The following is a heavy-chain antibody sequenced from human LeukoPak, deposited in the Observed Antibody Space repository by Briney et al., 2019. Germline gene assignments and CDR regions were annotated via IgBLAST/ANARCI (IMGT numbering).Heavy chain of an antibody. CDR3: ARGRPYCSGASCQLYFDL. J-gene: IGHJ4*02. V-gene: IGHV3-7*01. CDR2: IQKDGSEE. CDR1: EFTFSNYW. D-gene: IGHD2-15*01. Sequence: GGSLRLSCVASEFTFSNYWMSWVRQAPGKGLEWVANIQKDGSEEYYVDSVKGRFTISRDNAKNSLYLQMNSLRADDTAVYYCARGRPYCSGASCQLYFDLWGQGTLVTVSS.